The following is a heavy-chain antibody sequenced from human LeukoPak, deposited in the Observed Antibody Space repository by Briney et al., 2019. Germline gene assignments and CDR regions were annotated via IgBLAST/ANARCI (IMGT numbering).Heavy chain of an antibody. Sequence: GGSLRLSCVASGFAVGSNYMSWVRQAPGKGLEWVSLIYSGGAIRYADSVKGRFTISRDSSKNTLFLQMNDLTAEDTARYYCARRPGNWGRGILVTVSS. D-gene: IGHD1-14*01. CDR3: ARRPGN. CDR2: IYSGGAI. CDR1: GFAVGSNY. V-gene: IGHV3-53*01. J-gene: IGHJ4*02.